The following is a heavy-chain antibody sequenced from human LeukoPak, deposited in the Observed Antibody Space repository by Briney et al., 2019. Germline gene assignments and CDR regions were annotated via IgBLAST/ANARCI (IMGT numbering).Heavy chain of an antibody. Sequence: SETLSLTSAVSGGSISSGSYYWSWIRQPPGKGLEWIGYIYYSGSTNYNPSLKSRVTISVDTSKNQFSLKLSSVTAADTAVYYCARAPNWGPLFDYWGQGTLVTVSS. V-gene: IGHV4-61*01. CDR3: ARAPNWGPLFDY. CDR1: GGSISSGSYY. J-gene: IGHJ4*02. CDR2: IYYSGST. D-gene: IGHD7-27*01.